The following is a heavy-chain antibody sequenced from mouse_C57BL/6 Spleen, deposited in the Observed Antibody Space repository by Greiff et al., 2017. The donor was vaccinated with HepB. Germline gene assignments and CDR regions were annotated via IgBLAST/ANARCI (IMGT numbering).Heavy chain of an antibody. CDR1: GFTFSSYA. J-gene: IGHJ4*01. Sequence: EVMLVESGEGLVKPGGSLKLSCAASGFTFSSYAMSWVRQTPEKRLEWVAYISSGGDYIYYADTVKGRFTISRDNARNTLYLQMSSLKSEDTAMYYCTREPNYYGSSLYAMDYWGQGTSVTVSS. D-gene: IGHD1-1*01. CDR3: TREPNYYGSSLYAMDY. V-gene: IGHV5-9-1*02. CDR2: ISSGGDYI.